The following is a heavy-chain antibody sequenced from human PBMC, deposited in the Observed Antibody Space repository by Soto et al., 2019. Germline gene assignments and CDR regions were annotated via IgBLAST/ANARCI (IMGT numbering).Heavy chain of an antibody. V-gene: IGHV1-69*13. J-gene: IGHJ6*02. Sequence: AASVKVSCKASGGTFSSYAISWVRQAPGQGLEWMGGIIPIFGTANYAQKFQGRVTITADESTSTAYMELSSLRSEDTAVYYCARRAGGNNWNDGPNYYYYYGMDVWGQGTTVTVSS. CDR1: GGTFSSYA. D-gene: IGHD1-1*01. CDR2: IIPIFGTA. CDR3: ARRAGGNNWNDGPNYYYYYGMDV.